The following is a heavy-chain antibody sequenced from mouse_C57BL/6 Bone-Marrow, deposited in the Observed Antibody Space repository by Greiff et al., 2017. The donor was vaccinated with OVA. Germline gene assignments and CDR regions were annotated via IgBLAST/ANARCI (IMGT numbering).Heavy chain of an antibody. CDR2: IYPGSGST. Sequence: QVQLKQPGAELVKPGASVKMSCKASGYTFTSYWITWVKQRPGQGLECIGDIYPGSGSTNYNEKFKSKATLTVDTSSSTAYMQLSSLTSEDSAVYYCAREGLRRFAYWGQGTLVTVSA. V-gene: IGHV1-55*01. J-gene: IGHJ3*01. CDR3: AREGLRRFAY. CDR1: GYTFTSYW. D-gene: IGHD2-4*01.